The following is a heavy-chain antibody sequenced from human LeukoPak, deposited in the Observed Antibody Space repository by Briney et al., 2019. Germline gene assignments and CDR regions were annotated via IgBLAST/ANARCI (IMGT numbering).Heavy chain of an antibody. J-gene: IGHJ6*03. Sequence: ASVKVSCKASGYTFTSHGISWVRQAPGQGLEWMGWISTYNGNTNYAQKLQGRVTMTRDTSTSTVYMELNSLRSDDTAVYHCARALPHVRSGYYYYYMDVWGKGTTVTISS. CDR3: ARALPHVRSGYYYYYMDV. V-gene: IGHV1-18*01. CDR1: GYTFTSHG. D-gene: IGHD6-25*01. CDR2: ISTYNGNT.